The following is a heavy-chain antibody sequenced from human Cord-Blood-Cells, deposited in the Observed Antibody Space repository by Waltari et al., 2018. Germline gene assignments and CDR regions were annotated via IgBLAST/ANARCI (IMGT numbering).Heavy chain of an antibody. V-gene: IGHV6-1*01. J-gene: IGHJ2*01. CDR1: A. D-gene: IGHD7-27*01. CDR3: ARDGDRTDWYFDL. Sequence: AWNWIRQSPSRGLEWLGRTYYRSKWYNDYAVSVKSRITINPDTSKNQFSLQLNSVTPEDTAVYYCARDGDRTDWYFDLWGRGTLVTVSS. CDR2: TYYRSKWYN.